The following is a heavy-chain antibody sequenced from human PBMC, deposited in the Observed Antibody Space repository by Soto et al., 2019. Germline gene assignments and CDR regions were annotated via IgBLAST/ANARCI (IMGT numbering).Heavy chain of an antibody. J-gene: IGHJ4*02. CDR2: IKEDGSVR. D-gene: IGHD6-13*01. V-gene: IGHV3-7*01. CDR3: ARDPAYSSFDH. Sequence: DVQLVESGGGLVQPGGSLRLSCAASGLSFSESWMSWVRQAPGKGLEFVANIKEDGSVRNYVDSMKGRFTISRDNAKNSVYLQMNSLRDEDTAVYYCARDPAYSSFDHWGQGTLVTVSS. CDR1: GLSFSESW.